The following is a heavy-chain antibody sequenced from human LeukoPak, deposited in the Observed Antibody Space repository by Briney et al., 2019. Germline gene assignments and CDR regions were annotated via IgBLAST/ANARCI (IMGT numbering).Heavy chain of an antibody. Sequence: SETLSLTCAVSGYSISSSYYWGWIRQPPGKGLEWIGSIYHSGSTYYKPSLKSRVTISVDTSKNQFSLRLSSVTAADTAVYYCARGVAMAANWFDPWGQGTLVTVSS. CDR3: ARGVAMAANWFDP. J-gene: IGHJ5*02. CDR2: IYHSGST. V-gene: IGHV4-38-2*01. D-gene: IGHD6-19*01. CDR1: GYSISSSYY.